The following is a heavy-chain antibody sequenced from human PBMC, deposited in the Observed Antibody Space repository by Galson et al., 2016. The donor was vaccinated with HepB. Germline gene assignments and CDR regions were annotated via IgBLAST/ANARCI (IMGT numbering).Heavy chain of an antibody. CDR3: ARGVDF. CDR2: INLSGVT. CDR1: GDSFKGYY. Sequence: LSLTCAVSGDSFKGYYCTWFRQSPGRGLEWIGEINLSGVTDFNPSLRSRVSMSVDTSKNQVFLTVTSVTAADTAVYFCARGVDFWGQGTLVIVSS. J-gene: IGHJ4*02. V-gene: IGHV4-34*01.